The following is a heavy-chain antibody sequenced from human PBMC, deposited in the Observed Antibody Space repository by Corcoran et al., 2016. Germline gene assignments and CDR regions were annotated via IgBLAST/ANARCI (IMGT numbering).Heavy chain of an antibody. Sequence: QVQLVESGGGVVQPGGSLRLSCAASGFTFSSYGMHWVRQAPGKGLDWVAVISYDGSNKYYADSVKGRFTISRDNSKNTLYLQMNSLRAEATGVDYCAKASDYYASSGKDYWGQGTLVTVSS. D-gene: IGHD3-22*01. CDR1: GFTFSSYG. J-gene: IGHJ4*02. CDR2: ISYDGSNK. CDR3: AKASDYYASSGKDY. V-gene: IGHV3-30*18.